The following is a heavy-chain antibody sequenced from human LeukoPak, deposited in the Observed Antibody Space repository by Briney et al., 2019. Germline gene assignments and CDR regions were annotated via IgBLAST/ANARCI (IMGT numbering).Heavy chain of an antibody. CDR3: ATWEDSGTYYQRAAFDI. D-gene: IGHD1-26*01. CDR1: GFTVRSNY. CDR2: IYSGGST. Sequence: GGSLRLSCAVSGFTVRSNYMSWVRQAPGKGLEWVSVIYSGGSTYYADSVKGRFTISRDNSKNTLYLQMSSLSVEDTAVYYCATWEDSGTYYQRAAFDIWGQGTMVTVSS. V-gene: IGHV3-53*01. J-gene: IGHJ3*02.